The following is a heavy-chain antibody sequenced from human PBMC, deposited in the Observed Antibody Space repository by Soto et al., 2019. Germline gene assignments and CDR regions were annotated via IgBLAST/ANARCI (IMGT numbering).Heavy chain of an antibody. V-gene: IGHV1-69*13. J-gene: IGHJ6*02. Sequence: ASVKVSCKASGGTFSSYAISWVRQAPGQGLEWMGGIIPIFDTANYAQKFQGRVTITADESTSTAYMELSSLRSEDTAVYYCARPRGDYYYYGIDVWGQGTTVTVSS. D-gene: IGHD3-10*01. CDR1: GGTFSSYA. CDR2: IIPIFDTA. CDR3: ARPRGDYYYYGIDV.